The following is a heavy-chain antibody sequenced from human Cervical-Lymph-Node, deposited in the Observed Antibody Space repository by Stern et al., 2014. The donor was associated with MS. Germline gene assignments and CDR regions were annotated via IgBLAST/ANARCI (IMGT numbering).Heavy chain of an antibody. CDR1: GDSMSSGDYY. D-gene: IGHD5-18*01. Sequence: QVQLQESGPGLVKPSQTLSLTCTVSGDSMSSGDYYWSWIRQHPGKGLEWIGYIYHSGSTYYNPSLKSRVIISVDTSKNQFSLNLSSVTAVDTAVYYCASDKRHSYGTIFEYWGQGTLVTVSS. CDR3: ASDKRHSYGTIFEY. V-gene: IGHV4-31*03. CDR2: IYHSGST. J-gene: IGHJ4*02.